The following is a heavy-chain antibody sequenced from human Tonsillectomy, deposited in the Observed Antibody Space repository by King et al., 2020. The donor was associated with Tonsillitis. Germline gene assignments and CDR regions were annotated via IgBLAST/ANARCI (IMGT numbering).Heavy chain of an antibody. CDR1: GFTFSTYG. CDR3: ARGAAAAGTFAMDV. CDR2: ITSSSHYI. D-gene: IGHD6-13*01. Sequence: VQLVESGGGLVKPGGSLRLSCAASGFTFSTYGMNGVRQAPGKGLEWVSSITSSSHYIYYGASVKGRFTISRDNAKNSLLLQMNSLRAEDTAVYYCARGAAAAGTFAMDVWGQGTTVTVSS. J-gene: IGHJ6*02. V-gene: IGHV3-21*01.